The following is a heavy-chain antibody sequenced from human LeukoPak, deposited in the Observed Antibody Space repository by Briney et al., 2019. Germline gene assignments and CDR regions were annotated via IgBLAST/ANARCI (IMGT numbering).Heavy chain of an antibody. D-gene: IGHD3-3*01. J-gene: IGHJ3*02. CDR2: ISAYNGNT. Sequence: GASVKVSCKASGYTFTSYGISWVRQAPGQGLEWMGWISAYNGNTNYAQKLQGRVTVTTDTSTSTAYMGLRSLRSDDTAVYYCARDKTYYDFWSGYYLEGDAFNIWGQGTMVTASS. V-gene: IGHV1-18*01. CDR1: GYTFTSYG. CDR3: ARDKTYYDFWSGYYLEGDAFNI.